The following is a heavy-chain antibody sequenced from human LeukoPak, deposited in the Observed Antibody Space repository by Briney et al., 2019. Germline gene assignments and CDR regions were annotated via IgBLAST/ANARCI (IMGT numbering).Heavy chain of an antibody. CDR2: IGTAGAK. CDR3: ARGRRYYDILTGYDYYYGMDV. D-gene: IGHD3-9*01. Sequence: PGGSLRLSCAAPGFPFSSYDMPWAPHATGKGLEWVSAIGTAGAKYYPGSVKGRFTLSRENAKNSLYLQRNSLRAGDAAVYYCARGRRYYDILTGYDYYYGMDVWGQGTTVTVSS. CDR1: GFPFSSYD. V-gene: IGHV3-13*01. J-gene: IGHJ6*01.